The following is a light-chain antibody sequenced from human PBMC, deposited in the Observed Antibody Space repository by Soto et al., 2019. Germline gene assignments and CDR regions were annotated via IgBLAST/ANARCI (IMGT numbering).Light chain of an antibody. V-gene: IGKV3-20*01. Sequence: EIVLTQSPGTLSLSPGERATLSCRASQSVTSRNLAWYQQKPGQAPRLLIYGASSGATGIPDRFSGSGSGTDFTLTISRLEPEDFAVYYCQQYGSSPFTFGPGTKLDIK. CDR2: GAS. CDR1: QSVTSRN. CDR3: QQYGSSPFT. J-gene: IGKJ3*01.